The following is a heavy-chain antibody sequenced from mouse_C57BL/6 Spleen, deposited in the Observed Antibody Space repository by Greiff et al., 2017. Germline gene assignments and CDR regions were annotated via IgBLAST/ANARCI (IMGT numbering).Heavy chain of an antibody. CDR2: IDPETGGT. Sequence: LVESGAELVRPGASVTLSCKASGYTFTDYEMHWVKQTPVHGLEWIGAIDPETGGTAYNQKFKGKAILTADKSSSTAYMELRSLTSEDSAVYYCTRPGPGGYWGQGTTLTVSS. J-gene: IGHJ2*01. D-gene: IGHD3-1*01. V-gene: IGHV1-15*01. CDR1: GYTFTDYE. CDR3: TRPGPGGY.